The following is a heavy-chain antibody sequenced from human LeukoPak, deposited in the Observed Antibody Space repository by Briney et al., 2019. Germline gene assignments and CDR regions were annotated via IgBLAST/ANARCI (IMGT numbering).Heavy chain of an antibody. V-gene: IGHV4-38-2*02. CDR1: GYSINSGYY. J-gene: IGHJ4*02. D-gene: IGHD3-10*01. Sequence: SETLSLTCTVTGYSINSGYYWGWIRQPPGKGLEWIGNIYHSGSTYYNPSLKSRVTISVDTSKNQFSLKLSSVTAADTAVYYCARSRGFGELSSFDYWGQGTLVTVSS. CDR3: ARSRGFGELSSFDY. CDR2: IYHSGST.